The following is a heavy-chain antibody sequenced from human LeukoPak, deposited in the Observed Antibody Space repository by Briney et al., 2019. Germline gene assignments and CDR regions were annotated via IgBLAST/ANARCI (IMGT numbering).Heavy chain of an antibody. CDR1: GFTFSSYG. CDR2: IHHSGST. V-gene: IGHV4-34*01. Sequence: GSLRLTCAASGFTFSSYGMSWVRQPPGKGLEWIGEIHHSGSTNHNPSLKSRVTISVDTSKNQFSLNLSSVTAADTAVYYCARQDYGGNSGNWYFDLWGRGTLVTVSS. D-gene: IGHD4-23*01. J-gene: IGHJ2*01. CDR3: ARQDYGGNSGNWYFDL.